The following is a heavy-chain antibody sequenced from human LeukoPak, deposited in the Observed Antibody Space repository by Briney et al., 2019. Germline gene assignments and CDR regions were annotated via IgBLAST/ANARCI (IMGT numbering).Heavy chain of an antibody. Sequence: SETLSLTCTVSGGSISSSSYYWAWTRQPPGKGLDWIGSIYYSGSTYYNPSLKSRVTISVDTSKNQFSLKLSSVTAADTAVYYCARGLRFLEWLYFAWFDPWGQGTLVTVSS. J-gene: IGHJ5*02. CDR1: GGSISSSSYY. CDR3: ARGLRFLEWLYFAWFDP. V-gene: IGHV4-39*07. D-gene: IGHD3-3*01. CDR2: IYYSGST.